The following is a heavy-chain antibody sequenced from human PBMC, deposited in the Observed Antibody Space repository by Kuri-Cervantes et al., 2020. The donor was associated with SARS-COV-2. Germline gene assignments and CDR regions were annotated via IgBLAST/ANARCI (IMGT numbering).Heavy chain of an antibody. CDR1: GFTFSSYS. CDR2: ISSSSSYI. V-gene: IGHV3-21*01. CDR3: ARDSGYDSRGNFYGLDV. J-gene: IGHJ6*02. D-gene: IGHD5-12*01. Sequence: GESLKISCAASGFTFSSYSMNWVRQAPGKGLEWVSSISSSSSYIYYADSVKGRFTISRDNAKNSLFLHMNSLRAEDTAVYYCARDSGYDSRGNFYGLDVRGQGTTVTVSS.